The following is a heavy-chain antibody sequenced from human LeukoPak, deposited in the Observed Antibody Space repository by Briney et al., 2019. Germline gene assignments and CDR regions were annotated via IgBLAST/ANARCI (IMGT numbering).Heavy chain of an antibody. V-gene: IGHV3-74*01. CDR1: GFTFTSYW. J-gene: IGHJ4*02. D-gene: IGHD1-14*01. Sequence: GGSLRLSCAASGFTFTSYWMHWVRQAPGKGLVWVSRINSDGSSTSYADSVKGRFTISRDNTKNTLYQQMNSLRVEDTAVYYCARERSGTIPIDYWGQGALVTVSS. CDR2: INSDGSST. CDR3: ARERSGTIPIDY.